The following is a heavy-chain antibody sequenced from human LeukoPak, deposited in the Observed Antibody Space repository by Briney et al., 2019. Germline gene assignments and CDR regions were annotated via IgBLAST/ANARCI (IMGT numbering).Heavy chain of an antibody. CDR3: TKDDSSSWYDYFFDY. J-gene: IGHJ4*02. D-gene: IGHD6-13*01. V-gene: IGHV3-23*01. CDR1: GFAFSSSS. CDR2: ISGAGGSS. Sequence: GGSLRLSCATSGFAFSSSSMSWVRQAPGKGLEWVSTISGAGGSSWYAESVKGRFSISRDNSMNSVSLQMSSLRVEDTAIYYCTKDDSSSWYDYFFDYWGQGIPVTVSS.